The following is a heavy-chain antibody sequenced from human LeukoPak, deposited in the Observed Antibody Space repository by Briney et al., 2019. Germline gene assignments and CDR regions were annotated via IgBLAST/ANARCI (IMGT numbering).Heavy chain of an antibody. CDR3: ARRTGYYSGYYYYYYMDV. V-gene: IGHV4-61*01. Sequence: PSETLSLTCTVSGGSFSSSSYYWGWIRQPPGKGLEWIGYIYYSGSTNYNPSLKSRVTISVDTSKNQFSLKLSSVTAADTAVYYCARRTGYYSGYYYYYYMDVWGKGTTVTISS. CDR2: IYYSGST. J-gene: IGHJ6*03. CDR1: GGSFSSSSYY. D-gene: IGHD3/OR15-3a*01.